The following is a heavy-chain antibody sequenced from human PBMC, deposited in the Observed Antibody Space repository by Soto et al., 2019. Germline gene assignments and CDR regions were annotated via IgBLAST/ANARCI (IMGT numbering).Heavy chain of an antibody. CDR3: ARDRAGNDWFVP. D-gene: IGHD1-1*01. V-gene: IGHV3-21*01. CDR1: GFTFSSYS. CDR2: ISSSSSYI. Sequence: EVQLVESGGGLVKPGGSLRLSCAASGFTFSSYSVNWVRQAPGKGLEWVSSISSSSSYIYYEVSVKGRFTISRDNAKNSLYLKMNSLRAEDTAVYYCARDRAGNDWFVPWGQGTMVTVSS. J-gene: IGHJ5*02.